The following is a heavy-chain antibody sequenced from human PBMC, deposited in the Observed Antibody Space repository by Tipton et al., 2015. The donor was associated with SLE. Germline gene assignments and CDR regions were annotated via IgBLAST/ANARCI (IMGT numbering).Heavy chain of an antibody. D-gene: IGHD3-22*01. CDR2: IYFTGST. Sequence: TLSLTCTVSGGSISSHYWSWIRQPPGKGLEWIGYIYFTGSTNYNPSLKSRVTISVDMSKNQFSLKLTSVTAADTAVYYCARVPSTWYYDSSGPGDWGQGTLVTVSS. CDR1: GGSISSHY. V-gene: IGHV4-59*11. J-gene: IGHJ4*02. CDR3: ARVPSTWYYDSSGPGD.